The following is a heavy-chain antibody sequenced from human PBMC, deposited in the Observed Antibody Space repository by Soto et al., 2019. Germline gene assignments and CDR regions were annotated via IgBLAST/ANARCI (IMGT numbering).Heavy chain of an antibody. CDR2: ISYDGSNK. V-gene: IGHV3-30*03. CDR3: YPVDTVTTSDHFDY. CDR1: GFTFSSYG. D-gene: IGHD4-17*01. Sequence: PGGSLRLSCAASGFTFSSYGMHWVRQAPGKGLEWVAVISYDGSNKYYADSVKGRFTISRDNAKNSLYLQMNSLRAEDTAVYYCYPVDTVTTSDHFDYWGQGTLVTVSS. J-gene: IGHJ4*02.